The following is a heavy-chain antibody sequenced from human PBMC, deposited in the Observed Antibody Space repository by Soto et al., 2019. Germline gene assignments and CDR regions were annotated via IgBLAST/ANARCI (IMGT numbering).Heavy chain of an antibody. Sequence: QVQLQESGPGLVKPSGTLSLTCAVSGGSISSSNWWSWVRQPPGKGLEWIGEIYHSGSTNYNPSLKSRVTISVDTSKNQFSLNLSSVTAADTAVYHCARGRKAYSSSWYVDWGQGTLVTVSS. CDR3: ARGRKAYSSSWYVD. D-gene: IGHD6-13*01. CDR2: IYHSGST. CDR1: GGSISSSNW. J-gene: IGHJ4*02. V-gene: IGHV4-4*02.